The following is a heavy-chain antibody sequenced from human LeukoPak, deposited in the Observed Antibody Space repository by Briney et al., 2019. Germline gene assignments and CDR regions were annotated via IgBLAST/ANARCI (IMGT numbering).Heavy chain of an antibody. Sequence: PGGSLRLSCAASGFTFSTYTMNWVRQAPGKGLERVSSISTGSSYIYYADSVRGRFTISRDNAKNSLYLQMNSLRAADTAAYYCARDRIAYYDKGGFDPWGQGTLVTVSP. CDR3: ARDRIAYYDKGGFDP. D-gene: IGHD3-22*01. V-gene: IGHV3-21*01. J-gene: IGHJ5*02. CDR1: GFTFSTYT. CDR2: ISTGSSYI.